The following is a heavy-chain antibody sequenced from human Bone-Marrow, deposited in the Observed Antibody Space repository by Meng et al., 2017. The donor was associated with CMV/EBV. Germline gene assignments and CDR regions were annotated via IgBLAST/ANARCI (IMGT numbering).Heavy chain of an antibody. V-gene: IGHV4-61*01. J-gene: IGHJ4*02. CDR3: ARDSSGGDCCSLDY. CDR2: IYYSGST. D-gene: IGHD2-21*01. CDR1: GGSVSSGSYY. Sequence: ESLKIPCTVSGGSVSSGSYYWSWIRQPPGKGLEWIGYIYYSGSTNYNPSLKSRVTISVDTSKNQFSLKLSSVTAADTAVYYCARDSSGGDCCSLDYWGQGTLVTVSS.